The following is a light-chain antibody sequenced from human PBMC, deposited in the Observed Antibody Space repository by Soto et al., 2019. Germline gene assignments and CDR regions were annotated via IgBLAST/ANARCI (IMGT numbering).Light chain of an antibody. Sequence: SYELTQPPSVSVSPGQTASITCSGDKLGDRYACWYQQKPGQSPVLVIYQDKKRPSGIPERFSGSNSGNTATLTISGTQAMDEADYFCQAWDSSVNYVFGTGTKLTVL. CDR1: KLGDRY. J-gene: IGLJ1*01. CDR3: QAWDSSVNYV. V-gene: IGLV3-1*01. CDR2: QDK.